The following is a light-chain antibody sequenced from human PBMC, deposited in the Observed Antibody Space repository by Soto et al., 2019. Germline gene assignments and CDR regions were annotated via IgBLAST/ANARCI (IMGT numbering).Light chain of an antibody. Sequence: DIPMTQSPSSLSASVGDRVTITCQASQDISNYLNWYQQKPGKAPKLLIYYASNLETGVPSRFSGSGSGTDFTFTISSLQPEDIETYYCQQYDNLPITFGQGTRLEIK. CDR2: YAS. V-gene: IGKV1-33*01. CDR3: QQYDNLPIT. CDR1: QDISNY. J-gene: IGKJ5*01.